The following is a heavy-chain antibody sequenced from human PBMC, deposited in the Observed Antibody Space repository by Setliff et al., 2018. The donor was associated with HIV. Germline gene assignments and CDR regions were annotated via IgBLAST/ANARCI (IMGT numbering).Heavy chain of an antibody. V-gene: IGHV1-18*01. CDR2: ISAYNGNT. J-gene: IGHJ4*02. CDR1: GYTFSSYD. D-gene: IGHD1-26*01. Sequence: ASVKVSCKASGYTFSSYDINWVRQATGQGLEWMGWISAYNGNTNYAQNFQGRVTITADESTSTAYMELSSLRSEDKAVYYCASYSGSYYFILHYWGQGTLVTVSS. CDR3: ASYSGSYYFILHY.